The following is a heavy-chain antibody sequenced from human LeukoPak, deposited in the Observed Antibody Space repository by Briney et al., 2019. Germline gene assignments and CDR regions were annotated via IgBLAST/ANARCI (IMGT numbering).Heavy chain of an antibody. CDR3: ARQVDELRWFDP. CDR1: GGSISSYY. J-gene: IGHJ5*02. D-gene: IGHD1-26*01. V-gene: IGHV4-59*08. Sequence: MTSETLSLTCTVSGGSISSYYWSWIRQPPGKGLEWIGYIYYSGSTKYKPSHKSRVTISVDTSKNQFSLRLSSVTAADTAVYYCARQVDELRWFDPWGQGTLVTVSS. CDR2: IYYSGST.